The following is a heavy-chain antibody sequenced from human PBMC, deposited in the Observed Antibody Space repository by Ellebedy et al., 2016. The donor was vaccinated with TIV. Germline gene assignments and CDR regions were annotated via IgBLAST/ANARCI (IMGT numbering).Heavy chain of an antibody. D-gene: IGHD2-15*01. Sequence: GESLKISCAASGFTFSSYSMNWVRQAPGKGLEWVSYISSSSSTIYYADSVKGRFTISRDNAKNSLYLQMNSLRAEDTAVYYCARDVNVVAATLDAFDIWGQGTMVTVSS. J-gene: IGHJ3*02. CDR3: ARDVNVVAATLDAFDI. V-gene: IGHV3-48*01. CDR1: GFTFSSYS. CDR2: ISSSSSTI.